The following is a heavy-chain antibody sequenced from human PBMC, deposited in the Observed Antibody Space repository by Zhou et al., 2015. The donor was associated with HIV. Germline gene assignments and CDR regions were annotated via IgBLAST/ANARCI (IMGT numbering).Heavy chain of an antibody. Sequence: QVYLVQSGAEVKKPGASVKVSCKASGYTFTSYDINWVRQATGQGLEWMGWMNPNSANTDYAQKFQGRVTMTRNTSITTAYMELSSLRSEDTAVYYCARRVHWYFDIWGRGTLVTVSS. D-gene: IGHD2-2*01. CDR3: ARRVHWYFDI. CDR2: MNPNSANT. V-gene: IGHV1-8*01. CDR1: GYTFTSYD. J-gene: IGHJ2*01.